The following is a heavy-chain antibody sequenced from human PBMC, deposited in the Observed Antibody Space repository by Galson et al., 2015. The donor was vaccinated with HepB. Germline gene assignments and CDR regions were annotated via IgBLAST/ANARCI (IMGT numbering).Heavy chain of an antibody. V-gene: IGHV3-15*01. D-gene: IGHD3-3*01. Sequence: SLRLSCAASGFTFSNAWMSWVRQAPGKGLEWVGRIKSKTDGGTTDYAAPVKGRFTISRDDSKNTLYLQMNSLKTEDTAVYYCTTVRPIFGVFFFDYWGQGTLVTVSS. CDR2: IKSKTDGGTT. CDR1: GFTFSNAW. J-gene: IGHJ4*02. CDR3: TTVRPIFGVFFFDY.